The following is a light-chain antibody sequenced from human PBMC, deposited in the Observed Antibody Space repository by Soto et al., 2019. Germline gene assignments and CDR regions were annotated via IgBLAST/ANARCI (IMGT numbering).Light chain of an antibody. CDR1: SSDVGGYNY. V-gene: IGLV2-11*01. J-gene: IGLJ1*01. CDR3: SSFTSTSTRL. Sequence: QSALTQPRSVSGSPGQSVTISCTGTSSDVGGYNYVSWYQQHPGKAPKLMIYDVSKRPSGVPDRFSGSKSGNTASLTISGLQAEDEADYYCSSFTSTSTRLFGSGTKLTVL. CDR2: DVS.